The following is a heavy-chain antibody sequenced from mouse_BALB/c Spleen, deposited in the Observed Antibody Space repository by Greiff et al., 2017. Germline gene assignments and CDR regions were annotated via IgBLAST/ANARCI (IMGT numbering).Heavy chain of an antibody. CDR3: TRRYYGSSGWYFDV. V-gene: IGHV1-54*01. CDR2: INPGSGGT. CDR1: GYAFTNYL. D-gene: IGHD1-1*01. Sequence: VKLMESGAELVRPGTSVKVSCKASGYAFTNYLIEWVKQRPGQGLEWIGVINPGSGGTNYNEKFKSKATLTVDKSSSTAYMQLSSLTSEDSAVYYCTRRYYGSSGWYFDVWGAGTTVTVSS. J-gene: IGHJ1*01.